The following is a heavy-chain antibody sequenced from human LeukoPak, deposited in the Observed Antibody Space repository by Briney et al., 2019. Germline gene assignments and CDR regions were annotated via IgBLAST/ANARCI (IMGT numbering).Heavy chain of an antibody. CDR3: ATPLDYYDSSGYHQGGD. V-gene: IGHV3-7*03. D-gene: IGHD3-22*01. CDR2: IKQDGSKK. CDR1: GFTFSSYA. J-gene: IGHJ4*02. Sequence: PGGSLRLSCAASGFTFSSYAMHWVRQAPGKGLEWVANIKQDGSKKNYMDSVKGRFTISRDNAKNSPYLQMNSLRAEDTAVYYCATPLDYYDSSGYHQGGDWGQGTLVTVSS.